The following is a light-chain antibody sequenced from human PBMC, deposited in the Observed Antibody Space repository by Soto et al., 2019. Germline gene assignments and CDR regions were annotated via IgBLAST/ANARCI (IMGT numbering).Light chain of an antibody. Sequence: EIVLTQSPVTLSLSPGERATLSCRASQSVSNYLGWYQQKPGQAPRLLIYDASNRATGIPARFSGSGSGTDFTLTIISLETEDFAVYYCQHRGTFGPGTRLEIK. CDR2: DAS. CDR3: QHRGT. V-gene: IGKV3-11*01. CDR1: QSVSNY. J-gene: IGKJ5*01.